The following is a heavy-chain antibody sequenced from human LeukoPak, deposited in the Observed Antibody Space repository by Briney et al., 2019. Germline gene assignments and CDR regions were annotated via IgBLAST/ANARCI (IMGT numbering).Heavy chain of an antibody. CDR3: ARHGAGYYYNFDY. J-gene: IGHJ4*02. D-gene: IGHD3-22*01. CDR2: ISPGDSNT. Sequence: GESLKISCKVSGDSFTSYWIGWVRQMPGKGLEWMGSISPGDSNTRYSPSFQGQVTISADKTISTAYLQWSSLKASDTAMYLCARHGAGYYYNFDYWGQGTLVTVSS. CDR1: GDSFTSYW. V-gene: IGHV5-51*01.